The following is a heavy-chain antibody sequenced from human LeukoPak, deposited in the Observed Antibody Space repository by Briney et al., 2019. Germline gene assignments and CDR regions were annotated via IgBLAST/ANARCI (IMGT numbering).Heavy chain of an antibody. CDR1: GFTFNNYA. J-gene: IGHJ4*02. D-gene: IGHD4-17*01. CDR3: AKDLDHDYDDYGLDY. Sequence: GGSLRLSCAASGFTFNNYAMTWVRQAPGKGLEWVALISDDEGKKYYADSVKGRFTISRDNSKNTLYLQMNSLRAEDTALYYCAKDLDHDYDDYGLDYWGQGTLVTVFS. CDR2: ISDDEGKK. V-gene: IGHV3-30*18.